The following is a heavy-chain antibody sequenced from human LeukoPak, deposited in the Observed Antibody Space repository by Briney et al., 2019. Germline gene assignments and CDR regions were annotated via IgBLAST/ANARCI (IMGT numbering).Heavy chain of an antibody. V-gene: IGHV3-30-3*01. CDR1: GVSFRSYA. CDR2: ISYDGSNK. J-gene: IGHJ6*02. D-gene: IGHD3-9*01. CDR3: ARDGRQLRYQGSYGMDV. Sequence: GGSLRLSCAASGVSFRSYAMHWVRQAPGKGLEWVAVISYDGSNKYYADSVKGRFTISRDNSKNTLYLQMNSLRAEDTAVYYCARDGRQLRYQGSYGMDVWGQGTTVTVSS.